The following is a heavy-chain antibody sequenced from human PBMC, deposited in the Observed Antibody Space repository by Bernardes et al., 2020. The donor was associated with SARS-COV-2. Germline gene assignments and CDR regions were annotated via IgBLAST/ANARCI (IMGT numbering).Heavy chain of an antibody. Sequence: ASVKVSCKASGYTFSSYGISWVRQAPGQGLEWMGWISGYNGDTNYDQKFQDGLTMTTDTSTTTAYMELRSLTSDDTAVYYFATVVGYSYGGGWFDPWGQGTLVTVSS. V-gene: IGHV1-18*01. D-gene: IGHD5-18*01. CDR2: ISGYNGDT. CDR3: ATVVGYSYGGGWFDP. J-gene: IGHJ5*02. CDR1: GYTFSSYG.